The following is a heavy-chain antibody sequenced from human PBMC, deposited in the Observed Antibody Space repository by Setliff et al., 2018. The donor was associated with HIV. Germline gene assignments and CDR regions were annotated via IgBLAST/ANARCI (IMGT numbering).Heavy chain of an antibody. CDR2: IIPILDIA. CDR3: ASYEREGFDY. Sequence: SVKVSCKASGYTFTGYYMHWVRQAPGQGLEWMGWIIPILDIANYALKFQGRVTITADKSTGAAYMELSSLRSDDTAVYYCASYEREGFDYWGQGTLVTVSS. V-gene: IGHV1-69*10. D-gene: IGHD3-16*01. CDR1: GYTFTGYY. J-gene: IGHJ4*02.